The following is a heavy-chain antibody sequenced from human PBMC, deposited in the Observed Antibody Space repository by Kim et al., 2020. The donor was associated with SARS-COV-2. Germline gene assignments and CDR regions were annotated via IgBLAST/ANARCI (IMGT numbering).Heavy chain of an antibody. Sequence: SQTLSLPCAISGDSVSSNSIAGNWIRQSPSRGLEWRGRTYYRSKWYNDYSPSVKGRITISPDTSKNHFSLQLNSVSPEDTAVYYCARGYAFDIWGPGTLVTVSS. CDR2: TYYRSKWYN. J-gene: IGHJ3*02. CDR1: GDSVSSNSIA. CDR3: ARGYAFDI. V-gene: IGHV6-1*01.